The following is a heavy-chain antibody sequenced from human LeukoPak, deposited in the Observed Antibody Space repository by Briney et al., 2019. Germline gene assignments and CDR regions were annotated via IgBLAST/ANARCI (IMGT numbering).Heavy chain of an antibody. Sequence: ASVKVSCKASGYTFTSYGISWVRQAPGQGLEWMGWISAYNGNTNYAQKLQGRVTMTTDTSTSTAYMELRSLRSDDTAVYYCARDGGAYCSSTSCIGYFQHWGQGTLVTVSS. CDR1: GYTFTSYG. CDR3: ARDGGAYCSSTSCIGYFQH. V-gene: IGHV1-18*01. CDR2: ISAYNGNT. J-gene: IGHJ1*01. D-gene: IGHD2-2*01.